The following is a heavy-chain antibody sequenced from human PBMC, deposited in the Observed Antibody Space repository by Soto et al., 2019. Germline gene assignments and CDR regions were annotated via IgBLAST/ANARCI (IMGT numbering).Heavy chain of an antibody. J-gene: IGHJ3*02. V-gene: IGHV3-13*04. D-gene: IGHD3-22*01. CDR1: GFTFSSYW. Sequence: PGGSLRLSCAASGFTFSSYWLHWVRQAPGKGLEWVSAIGTAGDTYYPGSVKGRFTISRENAKNSLYLQMNSLRAGDTAVYYCARGDRYYYDSSNAFDIWGQGTMVTVSS. CDR3: ARGDRYYYDSSNAFDI. CDR2: IGTAGDT.